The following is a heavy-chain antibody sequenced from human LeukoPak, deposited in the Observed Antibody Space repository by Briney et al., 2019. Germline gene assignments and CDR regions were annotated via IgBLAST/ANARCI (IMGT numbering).Heavy chain of an antibody. CDR1: GYTFTSYD. Sequence: ASVKVSCKASGYTFTSYDINGVRQATGQGLEWMGFKNPNSGRTGFAQKFQGRFTMTTDTSISTAYMELSSLTSEDTAVYYCARGPVSSHGMDVWGQGTTVTVSS. V-gene: IGHV1-8*01. CDR3: ARGPVSSHGMDV. J-gene: IGHJ6*02. CDR2: KNPNSGRT.